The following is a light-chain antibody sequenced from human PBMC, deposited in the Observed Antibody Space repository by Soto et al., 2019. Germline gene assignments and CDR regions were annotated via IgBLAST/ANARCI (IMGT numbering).Light chain of an antibody. CDR2: EVS. V-gene: IGLV2-14*01. CDR3: SSYTSSSTYV. J-gene: IGLJ1*01. CDR1: SSDVGDYKY. Sequence: QSALTQPASVSGSPGQSMTISCTGASSDVGDYKYVSWFQQHPGKAPKLMIYEVSNRPSGVSNRFSGSKSGNTASPTISGLQAEDEADYYCSSYTSSSTYVFGTGTKVTVL.